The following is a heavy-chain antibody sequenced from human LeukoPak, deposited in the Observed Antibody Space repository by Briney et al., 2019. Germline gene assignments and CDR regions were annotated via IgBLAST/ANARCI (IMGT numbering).Heavy chain of an antibody. Sequence: SETLFLTCTVSGYSISSGYYWGWIRQPPGKGLEWIGSIYHSGSTYYNPSLKSRVTISVDTPKNQFSLKLSSVTAADTAVYYCAKGYYFDYWGQGTLVTVSS. J-gene: IGHJ4*02. V-gene: IGHV4-38-2*02. CDR3: AKGYYFDY. CDR1: GYSISSGYY. CDR2: IYHSGST.